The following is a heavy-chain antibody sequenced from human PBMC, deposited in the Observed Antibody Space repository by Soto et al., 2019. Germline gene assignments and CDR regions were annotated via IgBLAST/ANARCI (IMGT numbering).Heavy chain of an antibody. J-gene: IGHJ6*02. CDR2: INPSGGIT. V-gene: IGHV1-46*01. CDR3: ASSPAFSSSWYGIPPDPSHGMDV. D-gene: IGHD6-13*01. Sequence: QMQLVQSGAEVERPGASVRVSCKSSGYTFTSFYIHWVRQAPGQGLEWMGIINPSGGITNFAQRFQGRVTMTRDMSTNTTYMELSSMKSDDTAVYYCASSPAFSSSWYGIPPDPSHGMDVWGQGTTVTVS. CDR1: GYTFTSFY.